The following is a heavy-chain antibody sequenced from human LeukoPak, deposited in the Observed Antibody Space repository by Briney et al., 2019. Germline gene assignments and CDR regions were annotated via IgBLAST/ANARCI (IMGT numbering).Heavy chain of an antibody. D-gene: IGHD3-22*01. CDR3: AKERPIVVITTMGYFDL. Sequence: GGSLRLSCAASGFTFSIYSLNWVRQAPGKGLEWVSSINGDSSSTYYADSVKGRFTISRDNAENSLYLQMNSLRGEDTAVYYCAKERPIVVITTMGYFDLWGRGALVTVSS. J-gene: IGHJ2*01. CDR1: GFTFSIYS. V-gene: IGHV3-21*01. CDR2: INGDSSST.